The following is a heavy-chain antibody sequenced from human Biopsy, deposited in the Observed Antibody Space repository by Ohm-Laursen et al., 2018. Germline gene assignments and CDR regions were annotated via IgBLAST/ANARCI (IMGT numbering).Heavy chain of an antibody. V-gene: IGHV4-59*01. CDR2: IYYTGNT. CDR3: ARDRGYYSDRTVPGYFDL. CDR1: GVSITAYY. J-gene: IGHJ2*01. Sequence: SETLSLTCPVSGVSITAYYWSWIRQPPGKGLQWIGYIYYTGNTDYNPSLQSRVTISVDTSKNHFSLRLRSMTPADTAMYYCARDRGYYSDRTVPGYFDLWGRGTLVTVSS. D-gene: IGHD3-22*01.